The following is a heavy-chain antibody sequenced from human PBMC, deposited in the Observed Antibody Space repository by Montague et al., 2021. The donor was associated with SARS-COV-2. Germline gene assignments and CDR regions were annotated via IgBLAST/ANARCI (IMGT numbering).Heavy chain of an antibody. CDR2: INHSGST. V-gene: IGHV4-34*01. CDR3: ARRSGVVTAIWVLRTSRSSWFDA. Sequence: SETLSLTCAVYGGSFSGYYWSWIRQPPGKGLEWIGEINHSGSTNYNPSLKSRVTISVDTSKNQFSLKLSSATAADTAVYYCARRSGVVTAIWVLRTSRSSWFDAWGQGTLVTVSS. J-gene: IGHJ5*02. CDR1: GGSFSGYY. D-gene: IGHD2-21*02.